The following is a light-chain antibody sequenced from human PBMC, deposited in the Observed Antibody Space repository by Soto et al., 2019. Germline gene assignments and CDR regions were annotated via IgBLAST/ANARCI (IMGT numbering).Light chain of an antibody. Sequence: NFVLTQPHSVSESPGKTVTISCTRSSGSIASNYVQWYQQRPGSAPTTVIYEDNQRPSGVPDRFSASIDSPSNSASLIISGLKTEDEADYYCQSYNSFKYVFGTATMLTVL. V-gene: IGLV6-57*04. CDR3: QSYNSFKYV. J-gene: IGLJ1*01. CDR1: SGSIASNY. CDR2: EDN.